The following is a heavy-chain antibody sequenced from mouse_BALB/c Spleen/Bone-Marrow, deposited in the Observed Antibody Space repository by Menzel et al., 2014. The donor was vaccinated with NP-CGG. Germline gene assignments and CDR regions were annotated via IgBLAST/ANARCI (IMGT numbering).Heavy chain of an antibody. CDR2: IWGDGST. V-gene: IGHV2-6-7*01. CDR1: GFSLTGYG. CDR3: AGGGAYGAWVAY. Sequence: VLLVESGPGLVAPSQCLSITCTVSGFSLTGYGVNWVRQPPGKGLEWLGMIWGDGSTDYNSALKSRLSISQDNSKSQVCVKMHRLQSEDTARWYCAGGGAYGAWVAYGGQGTLVTVSA. D-gene: IGHD1-1*01. J-gene: IGHJ3*01.